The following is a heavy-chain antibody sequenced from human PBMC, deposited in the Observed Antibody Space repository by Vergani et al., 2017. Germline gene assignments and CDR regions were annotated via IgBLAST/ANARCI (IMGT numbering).Heavy chain of an antibody. D-gene: IGHD4-23*01. Sequence: QVQLQESGPGLVKPSQTLSLTCTVSGSSLHNDFYYWHWIRQPAGKGLEWIVRIYVRGITDYNSSLQSRVSMSVDTSKNQFSLALTSVTAAETAVYYCARENKQLRPRAFDLWGQGRIVTVSS. J-gene: IGHJ3*01. CDR1: GSSLHNDFYY. CDR2: IYVRGIT. CDR3: ARENKQLRPRAFDL. V-gene: IGHV4-61*02.